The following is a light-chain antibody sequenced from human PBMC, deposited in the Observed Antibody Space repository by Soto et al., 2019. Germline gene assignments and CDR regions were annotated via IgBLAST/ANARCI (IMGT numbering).Light chain of an antibody. CDR3: QQFTHSPWT. CDR1: QSIGSAY. CDR2: GAS. Sequence: EIVLTQSPGTLSLSPGERATLSCRASQSIGSAYLDWFQHKPGQAPRLLIYGASNRATGIPDRFSGSGSGTDFTLTISRLEPEDFAVYYCQQFTHSPWTFGQGTKVDIK. V-gene: IGKV3-20*01. J-gene: IGKJ1*01.